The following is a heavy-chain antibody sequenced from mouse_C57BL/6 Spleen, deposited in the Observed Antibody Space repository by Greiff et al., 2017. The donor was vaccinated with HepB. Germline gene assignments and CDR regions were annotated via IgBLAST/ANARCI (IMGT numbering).Heavy chain of an antibody. J-gene: IGHJ3*01. D-gene: IGHD2-5*01. CDR2: IYPGDGDT. Sequence: QVQLQQSGAELVKPGASVKISCKASGYAFSSYWMNWVKQRPGKGLEWIGQIYPGDGDTNYNGKFKGKATLTADKSSSTAYMQLSSLTSEDSAVYFCARYPRDSNYLWFAYWGQGTLVTVSA. CDR3: ARYPRDSNYLWFAY. V-gene: IGHV1-80*01. CDR1: GYAFSSYW.